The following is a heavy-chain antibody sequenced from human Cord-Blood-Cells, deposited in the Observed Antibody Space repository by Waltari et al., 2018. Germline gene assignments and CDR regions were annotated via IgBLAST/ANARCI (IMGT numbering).Heavy chain of an antibody. V-gene: IGHV1-69*01. Sequence: QVQLVQSGAEVKKPGSSVKVSCKASGGTFSSYAISWVRQAPGQGLEWMGGIIPIFGTANYAQKFQGKVTITADESTSTAYMELSSLRSEDTAVYYCARDVGTGTSGGSHNWFDPWGQGTLVTVSS. CDR2: IIPIFGTA. CDR1: GGTFSSYA. CDR3: ARDVGTGTSGGSHNWFDP. D-gene: IGHD1-1*01. J-gene: IGHJ5*02.